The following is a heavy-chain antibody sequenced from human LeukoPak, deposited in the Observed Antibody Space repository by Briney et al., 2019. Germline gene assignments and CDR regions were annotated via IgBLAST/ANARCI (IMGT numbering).Heavy chain of an antibody. CDR2: VSSNEGT. J-gene: IGHJ4*02. CDR3: ARVRSYYGSVTGKSYYFDY. D-gene: IGHD3-10*01. Sequence: SETLSLTCTVSGGSISTYYWGWIRQPPGKGLEWIGYVSSNEGTNSNPSLESRVTVLVDTSKNQFSLKLSSVTAADTAVYYCARVRSYYGSVTGKSYYFDYWGQGTLVTVSS. CDR1: GGSISTYY. V-gene: IGHV4-59*01.